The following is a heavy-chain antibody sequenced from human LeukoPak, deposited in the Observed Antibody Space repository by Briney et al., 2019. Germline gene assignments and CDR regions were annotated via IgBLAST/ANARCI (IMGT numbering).Heavy chain of an antibody. J-gene: IGHJ4*02. D-gene: IGHD3-10*01. CDR1: GFTFSNYA. V-gene: IGHV3-23*01. Sequence: GGSLRLSCAASGFTFSNYAMSWVRQAPGKGLEWVSGISGSGGGTYYADSVKGRFTISRDNSKNTLYLQINSLRAEGTAVYYCAKDGSGSYFPPYYFDYWGQGTLVTVSS. CDR2: ISGSGGGT. CDR3: AKDGSGSYFPPYYFDY.